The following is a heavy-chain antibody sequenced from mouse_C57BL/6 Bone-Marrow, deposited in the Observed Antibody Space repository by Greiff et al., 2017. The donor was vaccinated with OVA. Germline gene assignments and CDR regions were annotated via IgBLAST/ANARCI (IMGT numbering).Heavy chain of an antibody. J-gene: IGHJ2*01. CDR2: IYPGGGYT. CDR1: GYTFTNYW. V-gene: IGHV1-63*01. D-gene: IGHD1-1*01. Sequence: QVQLQQSGAELVRPGTSVKMSCKASGYTFTNYWIGWAKQRPGHGLEWIGDIYPGGGYTNYNEKFKGKATLTADKSSSTAYMQFSSLPSEDSAIYYCARCSTTVVAPFDYWGQGTTLTVSS. CDR3: ARCSTTVVAPFDY.